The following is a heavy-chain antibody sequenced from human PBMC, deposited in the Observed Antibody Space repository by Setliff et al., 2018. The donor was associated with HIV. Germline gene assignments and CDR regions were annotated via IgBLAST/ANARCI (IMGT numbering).Heavy chain of an antibody. CDR1: GYTFIGYH. J-gene: IGHJ3*02. V-gene: IGHV1-2*06. CDR2: INPNSGAT. D-gene: IGHD1-26*01. CDR3: TRGPWSKVVTTDTFDI. Sequence: ASVKVSCKASGYTFIGYHIHWVRQAPRQGLEWMGRINPNSGATNYAQKFQGRVTMTRDTSSRTAYMELSRLRSDDTAVYFCTRGPWSKVVTTDTFDIWGQGTMVTVSS.